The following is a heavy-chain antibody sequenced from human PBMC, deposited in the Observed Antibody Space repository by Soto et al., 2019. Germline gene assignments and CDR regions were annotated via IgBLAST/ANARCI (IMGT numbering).Heavy chain of an antibody. J-gene: IGHJ6*02. CDR1: GFTFSSYA. CDR2: ISGSGGST. D-gene: IGHD4-17*01. CDR3: AKDSTNDYGDTYYYYYYGMDV. V-gene: IGHV3-23*01. Sequence: EVQLLESGGGLVQPGGSLRLSCAASGFTFSSYAMSWVRQAPGKGLEWVSAISGSGGSTYYADSVKGRFTISRDNSKNTLYLQMNSLRAEDTAVYYCAKDSTNDYGDTYYYYYYGMDVWGQGTTVTVSS.